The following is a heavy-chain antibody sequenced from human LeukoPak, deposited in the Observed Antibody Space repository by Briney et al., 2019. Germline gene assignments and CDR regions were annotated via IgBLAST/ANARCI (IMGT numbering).Heavy chain of an antibody. D-gene: IGHD3-10*01. CDR2: ISHDESTK. V-gene: IGHV3-30*18. Sequence: PGGSLRLSCAASGFTFSNYAMSWVRQAPGKGLEWVALISHDESTKHYADSVKGRFTISRDNSKNTLYLQMNNLRVEDTAVYYCAKDRIVISFGDVSKHWGQGTLVTVSS. CDR3: AKDRIVISFGDVSKH. J-gene: IGHJ1*01. CDR1: GFTFSNYA.